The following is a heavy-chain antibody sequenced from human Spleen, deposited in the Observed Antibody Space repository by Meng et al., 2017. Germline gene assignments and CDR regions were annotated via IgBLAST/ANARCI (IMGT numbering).Heavy chain of an antibody. V-gene: IGHV4-4*07. CDR3: ARDSMNYYDTTGYRYFDY. J-gene: IGHJ4*02. CDR1: GGSMSSYF. Sequence: GSLRLSCTVSGGSMSSYFWTWVRQPAGKGLEWIGRIYTSGSTNYNPSLKSRVTMSVDTSKNHFSLKLSSVTAADTAVYYCARDSMNYYDTTGYRYFDYWGQGTLVTVSS. CDR2: IYTSGST. D-gene: IGHD3-22*01.